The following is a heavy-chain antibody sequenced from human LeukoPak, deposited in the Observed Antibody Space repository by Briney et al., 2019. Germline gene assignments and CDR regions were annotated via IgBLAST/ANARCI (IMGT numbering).Heavy chain of an antibody. D-gene: IGHD2-2*01. CDR2: INHSGST. V-gene: IGHV4-34*01. CDR3: ARKDIVVVPAATGYFQH. J-gene: IGHJ1*01. CDR1: GGSFSGYY. Sequence: PSETLSLTCAVYGGSFSGYYWSWIRQPPGKGLEWIGEINHSGSTNYNPSLKSRVTISVDTSKNQFSLKLSSVTAADTAVYYCARKDIVVVPAATGYFQHWGQGTLVAVSS.